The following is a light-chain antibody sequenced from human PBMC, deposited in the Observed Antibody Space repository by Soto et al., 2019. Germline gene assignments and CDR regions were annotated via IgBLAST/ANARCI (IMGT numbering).Light chain of an antibody. CDR3: QLYGSPSWT. V-gene: IGKV3-20*01. J-gene: IGKJ1*01. CDR1: QSVTSNY. CDR2: GAS. Sequence: EIVLTQSPGTLSLSPGERATLSCRASQSVTSNYLAWYQQKPGQAPRLLIFGASSRATGIPDKFSGSGSGADFNLTIRRLETDDFAVYYCQLYGSPSWTFGQGTRVEIK.